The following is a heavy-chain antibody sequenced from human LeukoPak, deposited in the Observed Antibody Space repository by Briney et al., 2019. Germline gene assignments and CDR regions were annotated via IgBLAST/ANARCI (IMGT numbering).Heavy chain of an antibody. V-gene: IGHV3-9*01. Sequence: GGSLRLSCAASGFTFDDYAMHWVRQAPGKGLEWVSGISWNSGTRGYADSVKGRFTISRDNAKTSLYLQMNSLRAEDTAVYYCAKDLGSSGYYYYYYMDVWGKGTTVTVSS. D-gene: IGHD3-22*01. CDR2: ISWNSGTR. CDR1: GFTFDDYA. J-gene: IGHJ6*03. CDR3: AKDLGSSGYYYYYYMDV.